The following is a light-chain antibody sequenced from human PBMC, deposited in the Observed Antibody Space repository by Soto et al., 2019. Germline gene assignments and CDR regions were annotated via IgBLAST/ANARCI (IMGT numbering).Light chain of an antibody. CDR3: FSYTTSSAPYV. J-gene: IGLJ1*01. Sequence: QSALTQPASVSGCPGQSIRISWAGGTGEGGDYNYVSWYQQHPGKVPKLLIYEVSNRPSGVSYRFSGSKSGNTASLTISGLQAEDEASYYCFSYTTSSAPYVFGTGTKV. CDR1: TGEGGDYNY. CDR2: EVS. V-gene: IGLV2-14*01.